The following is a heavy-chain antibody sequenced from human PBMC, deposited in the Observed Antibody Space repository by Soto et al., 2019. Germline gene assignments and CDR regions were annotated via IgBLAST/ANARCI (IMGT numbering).Heavy chain of an antibody. CDR3: ARDRGGYSFFDC. Sequence: PGGSLRLSCAGYGFKFSNYAIHWVRQAPGKGLEWVAVVSYDGRNKYYADSVKGRFSISGDNSKNMLFLEMNSLRAEDTAVYYCARDRGGYSFFDCWGQGALVTGSS. V-gene: IGHV3-30*04. J-gene: IGHJ4*02. CDR2: VSYDGRNK. CDR1: GFKFSNYA. D-gene: IGHD3-16*01.